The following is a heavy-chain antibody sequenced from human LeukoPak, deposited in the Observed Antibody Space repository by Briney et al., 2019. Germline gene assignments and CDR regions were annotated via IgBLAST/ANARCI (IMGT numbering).Heavy chain of an antibody. CDR1: GGSVSGYY. V-gene: IGHV4-59*02. CDR3: ARIHRYCSGGACYVLDN. D-gene: IGHD2-15*01. J-gene: IGHJ4*02. Sequence: SETLSLTCAVSGGSVSGYYWGWIRQPPGRGLEWIGYVYYSGSTNYNPSFKSRITISVDTSRNQFSLQLSSVTAADTAVYYCARIHRYCSGGACYVLDNWGQGTLVAVSS. CDR2: VYYSGST.